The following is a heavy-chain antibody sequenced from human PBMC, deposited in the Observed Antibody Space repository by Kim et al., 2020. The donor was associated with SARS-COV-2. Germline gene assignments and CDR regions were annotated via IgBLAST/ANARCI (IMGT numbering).Heavy chain of an antibody. CDR3: ATFSSGYDSYYFDY. V-gene: IGHV1-24*01. Sequence: AQKFQGRVTMTEDTSTDTAYMELSSLRSEDTAVYYCATFSSGYDSYYFDYWGQGTLVTVSS. J-gene: IGHJ4*02. D-gene: IGHD5-12*01.